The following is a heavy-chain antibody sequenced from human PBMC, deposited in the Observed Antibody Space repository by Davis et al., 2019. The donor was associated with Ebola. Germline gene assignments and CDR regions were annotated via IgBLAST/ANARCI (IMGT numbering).Heavy chain of an antibody. CDR2: IKQDGSEK. Sequence: PGGSLRLSCAASGFTFRSYWMSWVRQAPGKGLEWVANIKQDGSEKYYVDSVKGRFTISRDNAKNSLYLQMNSLRAEDTAVYYCASGMFGISTDWGQGTLVTVSS. J-gene: IGHJ4*02. D-gene: IGHD3-16*01. V-gene: IGHV3-7*01. CDR3: ASGMFGISTD. CDR1: GFTFRSYW.